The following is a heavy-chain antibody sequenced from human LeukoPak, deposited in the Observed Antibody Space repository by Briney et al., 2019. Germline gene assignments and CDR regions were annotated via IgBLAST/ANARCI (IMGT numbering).Heavy chain of an antibody. CDR1: GYTFTSYY. CDR3: ARGGPESSDWYPLDY. V-gene: IGHV1-46*01. CDR2: INPSGGST. D-gene: IGHD6-19*01. Sequence: GASVKVSCKASGYTFTSYYMHWVRQAPGQGLEWMGIINPSGGSTSYAQKFQGRVTMTRDTSTSTVYMELSSLTSEDTAVYFCARGGPESSDWYPLDYWGQGALVTVSS. J-gene: IGHJ4*02.